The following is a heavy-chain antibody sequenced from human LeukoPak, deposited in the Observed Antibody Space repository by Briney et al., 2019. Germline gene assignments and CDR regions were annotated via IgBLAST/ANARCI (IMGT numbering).Heavy chain of an antibody. CDR3: ARGAAAAYYYYGMDV. CDR1: GFTFSSYG. CDR2: ISYDGSNK. Sequence: PGGSLRLSCAASGFTFSSYGMHWVRQAPGKGLEWVAVISYDGSNKYYADSVKGRFTISRDNSKNTLYLQMNSLRAEDTAVYYCARGAAAAYYYYGMDVWGQGTTVTVSS. V-gene: IGHV3-30*03. D-gene: IGHD6-13*01. J-gene: IGHJ6*02.